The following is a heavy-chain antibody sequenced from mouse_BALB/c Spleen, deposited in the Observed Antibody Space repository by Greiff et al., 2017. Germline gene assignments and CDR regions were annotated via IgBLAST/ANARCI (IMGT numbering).Heavy chain of an antibody. Sequence: EVMLVESGGGLVKPGGSLKLSCAASGFTFSSYAMSWVRQTPEKRLEWVASISSGGSTYYPDSVKGRFTISRDNARNILYLQMSSLRSEDTAMYYCASYYGNYSWFADWGQGTLGTVSA. CDR3: ASYYGNYSWFAD. CDR1: GFTFSSYA. D-gene: IGHD2-1*01. V-gene: IGHV5-6-5*01. CDR2: ISSGGST. J-gene: IGHJ3*01.